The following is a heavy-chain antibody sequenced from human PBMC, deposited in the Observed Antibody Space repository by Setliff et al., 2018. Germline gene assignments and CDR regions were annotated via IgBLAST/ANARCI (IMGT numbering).Heavy chain of an antibody. CDR3: ARDPHFDS. J-gene: IGHJ4*02. V-gene: IGHV3-7*01. CDR2: IKQDGSEK. Sequence: GGSLRLSCAASGFSFTNFWMAWVRQLPGKGLEWVANIKQDGSEKYYVDSVKGRFSISRDNAKNSLYLQMNSLRAEDTAVYYCARDPHFDSWGQGTLVTVSS. CDR1: GFSFTNFW.